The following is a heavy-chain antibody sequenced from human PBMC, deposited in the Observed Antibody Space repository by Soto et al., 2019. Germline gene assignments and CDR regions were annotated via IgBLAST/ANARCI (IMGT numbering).Heavy chain of an antibody. Sequence: EVQLLESGGGLVQPGGSLRLSCAASGFTFSSYAMSWVRQAPGKGLEWVSAISGSGGSTYYADSVKGRFTISRDNSKNTLYLQLNSLRAEDTAVYYCAKAGPCWESSGYPFVWYFDLWGRGTLVTVSS. CDR3: AKAGPCWESSGYPFVWYFDL. D-gene: IGHD3-22*01. J-gene: IGHJ2*01. CDR2: ISGSGGST. CDR1: GFTFSSYA. V-gene: IGHV3-23*01.